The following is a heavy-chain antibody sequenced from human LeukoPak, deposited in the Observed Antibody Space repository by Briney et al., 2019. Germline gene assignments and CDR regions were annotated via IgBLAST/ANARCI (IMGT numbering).Heavy chain of an antibody. V-gene: IGHV4-59*01. CDR3: ARDDYLSSGGYYYYGICV. D-gene: IGHD4-11*01. CDR2: IYCSGST. Sequence: SETLSLTCTVSGGSISSYYWSWIRQPPGKGLEWIWYIYCSGSTNYNPSVTIQVTISVATSNTQFSLKLRADTAADAAAYYYARDDYLSSGGYYYYGICVWGPRATVS. J-gene: IGHJ6*02. CDR1: GGSISSYY.